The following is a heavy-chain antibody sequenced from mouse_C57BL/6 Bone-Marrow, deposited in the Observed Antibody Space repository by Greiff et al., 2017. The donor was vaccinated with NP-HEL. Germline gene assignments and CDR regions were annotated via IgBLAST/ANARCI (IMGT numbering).Heavy chain of an antibody. Sequence: EVQGVESGGDLVKPGGSLKLSCAASGFTFSSYGMSWVRQTPDKRLEWVATISSGGSYTYYPDSVKGRFTISRDNAKNTLYLQMSSLKSEDTAMYYCARAYGSSFDYWGQGTTLTVSS. CDR3: ARAYGSSFDY. J-gene: IGHJ2*01. D-gene: IGHD1-1*01. V-gene: IGHV5-6*01. CDR1: GFTFSSYG. CDR2: ISSGGSYT.